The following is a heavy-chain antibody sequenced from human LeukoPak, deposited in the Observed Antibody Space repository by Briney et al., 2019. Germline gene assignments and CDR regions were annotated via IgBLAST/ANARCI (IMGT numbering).Heavy chain of an antibody. J-gene: IGHJ4*02. CDR1: GYTLTELS. CDR3: ATGPKSGWLGVFDY. V-gene: IGHV1-24*01. D-gene: IGHD6-19*01. Sequence: GASVKVSCKVSGYTLTELSMHWVRQAPGKGLEWMGGFDPEDGETIYAQKFQGRVTMTEDTSTDTAYMELSSPRSEDTAVYYCATGPKSGWLGVFDYWGQGTLVTVSS. CDR2: FDPEDGET.